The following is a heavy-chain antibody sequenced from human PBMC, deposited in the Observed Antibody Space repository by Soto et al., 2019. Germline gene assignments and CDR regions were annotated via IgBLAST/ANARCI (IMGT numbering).Heavy chain of an antibody. CDR2: ISAYNGNT. CDR3: ARGAIRYYGSGSYARAFDI. Sequence: QVQLVQSGAEVKKPGASVKVSCKASGYTFTSYGISWVRQAPGQGLEWMGWISAYNGNTNYAQKLQGRVTMTTDTAPSTAYMELRSLRSDDTAVYYCARGAIRYYGSGSYARAFDIWGQGTMVTVSS. J-gene: IGHJ3*02. V-gene: IGHV1-18*01. CDR1: GYTFTSYG. D-gene: IGHD3-10*01.